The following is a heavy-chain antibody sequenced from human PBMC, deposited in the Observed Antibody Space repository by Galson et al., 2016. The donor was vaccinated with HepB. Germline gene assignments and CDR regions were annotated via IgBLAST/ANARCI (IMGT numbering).Heavy chain of an antibody. CDR2: VRNKDYGETT. J-gene: IGHJ4*02. CDR3: TRAFPHSSAMGVY. D-gene: IGHD6-19*01. CDR1: GFIFGDYT. Sequence: SLRLSCAGSGFIFGDYTMTWFRQAPGKGLEWVGFVRNKDYGETTEYAASVKGRFTISRDDSKSIAYLQVSTLKTEDTAMYYCTRAFPHSSAMGVYWGQGTLVTVS. V-gene: IGHV3-49*03.